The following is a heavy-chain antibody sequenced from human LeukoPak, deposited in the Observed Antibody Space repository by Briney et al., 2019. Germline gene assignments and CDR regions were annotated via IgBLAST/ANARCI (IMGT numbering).Heavy chain of an antibody. Sequence: PSETLYLTCTVSGGSISSGGYYWSWIRQHPGKGLEWIGYIYYSGSTYYNPSLKSRVTISVDTSKNQFSLKLSSVTAADTAVYYCASRAAAGTRDFDPWGQGTLVTVSS. D-gene: IGHD6-13*01. V-gene: IGHV4-31*03. CDR3: ASRAAAGTRDFDP. J-gene: IGHJ5*02. CDR1: GGSISSGGYY. CDR2: IYYSGST.